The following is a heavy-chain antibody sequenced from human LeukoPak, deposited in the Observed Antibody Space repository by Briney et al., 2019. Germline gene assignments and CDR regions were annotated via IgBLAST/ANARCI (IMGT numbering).Heavy chain of an antibody. J-gene: IGHJ6*03. CDR1: GLIFSNFA. CDR2: ISYDGSHT. D-gene: IGHD6-13*01. V-gene: IGHV3-30*01. Sequence: PGGSLRLSCAASGLIFSNFAMHWVRQAPGKGLEWVALISYDGSHTYYADSMKGRFTISRDNSRNVLYLQMTSLRGDDSAVYYCAREEQELVRDYYYYMDVWGKGTTVTVSS. CDR3: AREEQELVRDYYYYMDV.